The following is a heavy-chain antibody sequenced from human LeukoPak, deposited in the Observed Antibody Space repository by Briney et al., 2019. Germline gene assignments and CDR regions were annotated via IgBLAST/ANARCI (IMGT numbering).Heavy chain of an antibody. J-gene: IGHJ5*02. CDR1: GYTFTGYY. Sequence: ASVKVSCKASGYTFTGYYMHWVRQAPGQGLEWVGWIHPNSGGTNYAQKFKGRVTMTRDTSISTAYMELSRLRSDDTAVYYCARDLRPYYDFWSGYNWFDPWGQGTLVTVSS. CDR3: ARDLRPYYDFWSGYNWFDP. V-gene: IGHV1-2*02. CDR2: IHPNSGGT. D-gene: IGHD3-3*01.